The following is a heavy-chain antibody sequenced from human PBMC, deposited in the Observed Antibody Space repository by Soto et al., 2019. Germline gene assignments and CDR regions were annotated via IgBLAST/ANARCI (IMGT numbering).Heavy chain of an antibody. D-gene: IGHD2-15*01. J-gene: IGHJ4*02. CDR3: AKESVVAADASLLYEY. Sequence: EVQLLESGGGLVQPGGSLRLSCAASGFTFSSYAMSWVRQAPGKGLEWVSAISGSGGSTYYADSVKGRFTIARDNSKITLYLQMNSLRAEATAVYYCAKESVVAADASLLYEYWGQGTLGTVSS. CDR2: ISGSGGST. V-gene: IGHV3-23*01. CDR1: GFTFSSYA.